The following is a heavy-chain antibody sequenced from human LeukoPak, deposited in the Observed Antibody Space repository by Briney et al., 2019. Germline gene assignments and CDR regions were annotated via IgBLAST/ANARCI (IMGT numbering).Heavy chain of an antibody. J-gene: IGHJ4*02. Sequence: SETLSLTCTVSGGSISSSSYYWGWIRQPPGKGLEWIGSIYYSGSTYYNPSLKSRVTISVDTSKNQYSLKLSSVTAADTAVYYCARTLWFGSEIDYWGQGTLVTVSS. CDR3: ARTLWFGSEIDY. CDR2: IYYSGST. D-gene: IGHD3-10*01. CDR1: GGSISSSSYY. V-gene: IGHV4-39*07.